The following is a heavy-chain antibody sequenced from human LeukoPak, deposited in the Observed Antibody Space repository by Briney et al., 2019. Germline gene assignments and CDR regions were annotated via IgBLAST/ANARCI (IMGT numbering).Heavy chain of an antibody. J-gene: IGHJ6*03. Sequence: KPSQTLSLTCTVSGGSISSGSYYWSWIRQPAGKGLEWIGRIYTSGSTNYNPSLKSRVTISVDTSKNQFSLKLSSVTAADTAVYYCARDGSSSWYSRGYYYYMDVWGKGTTVTISS. CDR1: GGSISSGSYY. CDR2: IYTSGST. D-gene: IGHD6-13*01. CDR3: ARDGSSSWYSRGYYYYMDV. V-gene: IGHV4-61*02.